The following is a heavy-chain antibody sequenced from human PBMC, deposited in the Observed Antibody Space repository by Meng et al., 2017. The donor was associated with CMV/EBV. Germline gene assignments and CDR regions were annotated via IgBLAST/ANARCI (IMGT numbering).Heavy chain of an antibody. CDR1: GYTFTSYG. V-gene: IGHV1-18*01. CDR3: ARLFEQWASYYYGMDV. CDR2: ISAYNGNT. D-gene: IGHD6-19*01. Sequence: ALVKVSCKASGYTFTSYGISWVRQAPGQGLEWMGWISAYNGNTNYAQKLQGRVTMTTDTSTSTAYMELRSLRSDDTAVYYCARLFEQWASYYYGMDVWGQGTTVTVSS. J-gene: IGHJ6*02.